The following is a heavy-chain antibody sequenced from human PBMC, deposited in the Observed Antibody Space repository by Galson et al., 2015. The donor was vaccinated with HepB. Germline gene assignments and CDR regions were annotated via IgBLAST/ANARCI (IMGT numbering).Heavy chain of an antibody. Sequence: SLRLSCAASGITFSGCSMNWVRQAPGKGLEWVSYISSSGTGIHYADSVKGRFTISRDNAKNSLNLQMNSLRDEDTAVYYCARATYGGWNGFDYWGQGTLVTVSS. CDR1: GITFSGCS. CDR3: ARATYGGWNGFDY. J-gene: IGHJ4*02. V-gene: IGHV3-48*02. CDR2: ISSSGTGI. D-gene: IGHD4/OR15-4a*01.